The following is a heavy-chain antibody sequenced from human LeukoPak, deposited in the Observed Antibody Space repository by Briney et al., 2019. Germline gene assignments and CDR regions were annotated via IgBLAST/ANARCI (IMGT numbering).Heavy chain of an antibody. CDR2: IILIFGTA. D-gene: IGHD3-3*01. CDR3: ARGEGNHDFWSGPYYFDY. Sequence: SVKVPCKASGGTFSSYAISWVRQAPGQGLEWMGGIILIFGTANYAQKFQGRVTITADESTSTAYMELSSLRSEDTAVYYCARGEGNHDFWSGPYYFDYWGQGTLVTVSS. J-gene: IGHJ4*02. V-gene: IGHV1-69*01. CDR1: GGTFSSYA.